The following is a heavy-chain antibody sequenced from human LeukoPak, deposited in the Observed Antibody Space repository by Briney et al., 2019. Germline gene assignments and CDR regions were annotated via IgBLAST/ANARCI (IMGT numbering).Heavy chain of an antibody. CDR2: INHSGST. CDR1: GGSFRGYY. CDR3: ARVPSPDDGDDY. V-gene: IGHV4-34*01. Sequence: SETLSLTCAVYGGSFRGYYWSWIRQPPGKGLEGIGEINHSGSTNYNPALKSRVTISVDTSKNQFSLKLSSVTAADTAVYYCARVPSPDDGDDYWGQGTLVTVSS. J-gene: IGHJ4*02. D-gene: IGHD7-27*01.